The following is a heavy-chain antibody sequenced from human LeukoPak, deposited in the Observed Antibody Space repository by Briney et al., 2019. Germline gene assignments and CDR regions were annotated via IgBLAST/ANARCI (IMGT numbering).Heavy chain of an antibody. V-gene: IGHV4-59*08. CDR3: ARHPGIAAASDY. J-gene: IGHJ4*02. CDR2: IYYSGGT. CDR1: GDSISSYY. Sequence: SETLSLTCTVSGDSISSYYWSWIRQPPGKGLEWIGYIYYSGGTNHNPSLKSRVTILVDTSKNQFSLKLSSVTAADTAVYYCARHPGIAAASDYWGQGTLVTVSS. D-gene: IGHD6-13*01.